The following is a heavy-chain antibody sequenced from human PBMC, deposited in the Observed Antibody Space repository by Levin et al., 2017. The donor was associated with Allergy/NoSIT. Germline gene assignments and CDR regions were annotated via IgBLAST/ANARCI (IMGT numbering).Heavy chain of an antibody. CDR3: ARTAKKSSDTSGWFVPFDF. CDR2: IIPVFGTA. V-gene: IGHV1-69*13. D-gene: IGHD6-19*01. Sequence: ASVKVSCKASGGTFRRYGISWVRQAPGQGPEWMGGIIPVFGTANYAQKFQGRVTITADASASTVYMELSSLRSDDTAVYHCARTAKKSSDTSGWFVPFDFWGQGTLITVSS. CDR1: GGTFRRYG. J-gene: IGHJ4*02.